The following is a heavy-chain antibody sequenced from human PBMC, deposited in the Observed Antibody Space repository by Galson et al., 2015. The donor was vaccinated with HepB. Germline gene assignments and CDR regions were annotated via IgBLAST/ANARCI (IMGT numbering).Heavy chain of an antibody. CDR3: VKEQGGGVIAPSDR. Sequence: SLRLSCAASGFTFSTYAMSWVRQAPGKGLEWVSGISGSGVSIYMADSVKGRFTISRDNSKNTLWLQMTSLGAEDTAVYYCVKEQGGGVIAPSDRWGQGTLVTVSS. D-gene: IGHD2-21*01. J-gene: IGHJ5*02. CDR1: GFTFSTYA. V-gene: IGHV3-23*01. CDR2: ISGSGVSI.